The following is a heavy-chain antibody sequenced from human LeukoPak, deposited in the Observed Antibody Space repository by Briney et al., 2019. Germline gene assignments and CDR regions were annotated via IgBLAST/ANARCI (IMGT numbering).Heavy chain of an antibody. CDR3: ARVRGDLRAFDI. Sequence: GGSLRLSCAASGFTFSSYWMHWVRQAPGKGLVWVSRINSDGSSTSYADSAKGRFTISRDNAKNTLYLQMNSLRAEDTAVYYCARVRGDLRAFDIWGQGTMVTVSS. CDR2: INSDGSST. CDR1: GFTFSSYW. J-gene: IGHJ3*02. D-gene: IGHD3-10*01. V-gene: IGHV3-74*01.